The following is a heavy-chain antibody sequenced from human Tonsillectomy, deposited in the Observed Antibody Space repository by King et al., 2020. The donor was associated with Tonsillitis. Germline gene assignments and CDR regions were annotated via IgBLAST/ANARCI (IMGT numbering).Heavy chain of an antibody. D-gene: IGHD3-22*01. CDR1: GFTFSSYA. V-gene: IGHV3-23*04. CDR3: AKATKNQVVSMGHYGMDV. J-gene: IGHJ6*02. Sequence: VQLVESGGGLVKPGGSLRLSCAASGFTFSSYAMSWVRQAPGKGLEWVSAISGSGDSTYYADSVKGRFTISRDNAKNTLDLQMNTLRAEDTAVYYCAKATKNQVVSMGHYGMDVWGQGTTVTVSS. CDR2: ISGSGDST.